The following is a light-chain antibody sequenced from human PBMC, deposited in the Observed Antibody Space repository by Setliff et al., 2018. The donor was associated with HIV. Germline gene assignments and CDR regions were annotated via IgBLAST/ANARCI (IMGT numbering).Light chain of an antibody. CDR3: QQYGSSPLT. CDR1: QSVSSSY. J-gene: IGKJ4*01. Sequence: EIVLTQSPGTLSLSPGERATLSCRASQSVSSSYLAWYQQKPGLAPRLLIYDASSRATGIPDRFSGSGSGTDFTLTISRPEPEDFAVYYCQQYGSSPLTFGGGTKVDIK. CDR2: DAS. V-gene: IGKV3D-20*01.